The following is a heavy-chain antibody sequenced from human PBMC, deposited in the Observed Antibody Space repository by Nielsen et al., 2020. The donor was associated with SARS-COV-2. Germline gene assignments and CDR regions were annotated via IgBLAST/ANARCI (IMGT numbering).Heavy chain of an antibody. V-gene: IGHV3-15*01. CDR2: IKDKTDGGTT. D-gene: IGHD4-17*01. CDR1: GFSFHNAW. Sequence: GESLKISCAASGFSFHNAWMNWVRQAPGKGLEWIGLIKDKTDGGTTDYASPVKGRFTISRDDSKNMLYLQMNSLKTEDTAVYYCTSYDYGDYNDAFDIWGQGTMVTVSS. J-gene: IGHJ3*02. CDR3: TSYDYGDYNDAFDI.